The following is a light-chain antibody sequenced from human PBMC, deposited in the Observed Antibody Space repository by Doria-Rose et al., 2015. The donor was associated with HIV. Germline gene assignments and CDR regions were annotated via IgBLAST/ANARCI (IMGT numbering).Light chain of an antibody. V-gene: IGKV4-1*01. CDR1: QSLLYTSKNY. Sequence: DIRVTQSPESLGMSLGERATLNCKSNQSLLYTSKNYLAWYQQKPGQPPKLLIYWASTKQSGVTARFSGSRSGTDFTLTISSLEAEDVAVYYCQQYYDTPSFGPGTTVDIK. CDR2: WAS. CDR3: QQYYDTPS. J-gene: IGKJ3*01.